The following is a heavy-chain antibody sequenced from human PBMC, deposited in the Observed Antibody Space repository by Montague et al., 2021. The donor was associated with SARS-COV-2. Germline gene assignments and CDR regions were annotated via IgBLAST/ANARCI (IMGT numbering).Heavy chain of an antibody. CDR2: YHSGTT. Sequence: YHSGTTXXHPSLKSRVTISLDTSNNHFSLKVTSVTAADTAVYYCARAPYYGPGKPYQFDYWGRGPLVTVSS. V-gene: IGHV4-30-2*04. J-gene: IGHJ4*02. CDR3: ARAPYYGPGKPYQFDY. D-gene: IGHD3-10*01.